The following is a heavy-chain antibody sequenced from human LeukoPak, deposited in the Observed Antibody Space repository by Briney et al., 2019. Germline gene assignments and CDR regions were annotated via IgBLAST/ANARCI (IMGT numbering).Heavy chain of an antibody. J-gene: IGHJ4*02. CDR1: GGSISGSCCY. V-gene: IGHV4-39*01. Sequence: SETLSLTCTVSGGSISGSCCYWGWIRQTPGKDLEWIGSTSYSGSTHYNPSFKSRVTVSADTSKNQFFLNLSSVTAADTAVYYCSRTTGDSAIIAAHWGQGTLVTVSS. CDR2: TSYSGST. CDR3: SRTTGDSAIIAAH. D-gene: IGHD3-16*01.